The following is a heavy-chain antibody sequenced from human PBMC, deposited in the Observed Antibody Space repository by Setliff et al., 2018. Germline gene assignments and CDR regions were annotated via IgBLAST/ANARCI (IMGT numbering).Heavy chain of an antibody. CDR1: GYTLTKYY. CDR3: AKDPLLKGRYFDPFYFEY. V-gene: IGHV1-46*01. D-gene: IGHD3-9*01. CDR2: INPTGGLT. J-gene: IGHJ4*02. Sequence: ASVKVSCKASGYTLTKYYMHWVRQAPGQGLEWMGIINPTGGLTRYAQKFQGRVTMTRDTSTSTVYLEVSSLRSEDTAVYYCAKDPLLKGRYFDPFYFEYWGQGTLVTVSS.